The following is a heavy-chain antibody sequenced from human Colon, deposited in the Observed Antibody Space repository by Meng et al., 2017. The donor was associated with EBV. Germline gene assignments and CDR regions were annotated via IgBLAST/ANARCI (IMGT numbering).Heavy chain of an antibody. CDR2: IYYSRTT. V-gene: IGHV4-31*03. Sequence: APRPFDPSQTLSPPCTVRGGSVSSGGHYWTWIRQHPGKCMEWFGHIYYSRTTFYNPSIKGRVIISIDTSKNQFSLNLRSVTAADTAVYYCARVSSGWDYFDYWGQGTLVTVSS. CDR3: ARVSSGWDYFDY. J-gene: IGHJ4*02. CDR1: GGSVSSGGHY. D-gene: IGHD6-19*01.